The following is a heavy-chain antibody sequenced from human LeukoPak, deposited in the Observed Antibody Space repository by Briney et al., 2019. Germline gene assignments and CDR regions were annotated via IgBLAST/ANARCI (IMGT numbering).Heavy chain of an antibody. J-gene: IGHJ5*02. CDR2: INHSGST. CDR1: GGSISSYY. Sequence: SETLSLTCTVSGGSISSYYWSWIRQPPGKGLEWIGEINHSGSTNYNPSLKSRVTISVDTSKNQFSLKLSSVTAADTAVYYCARAPGYSSSSGGLDPWGQGTLVTVSS. D-gene: IGHD6-6*01. V-gene: IGHV4-34*01. CDR3: ARAPGYSSSSGGLDP.